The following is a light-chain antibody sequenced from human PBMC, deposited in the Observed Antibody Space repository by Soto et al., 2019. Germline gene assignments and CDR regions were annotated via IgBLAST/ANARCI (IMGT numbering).Light chain of an antibody. CDR1: QSVSSY. V-gene: IGKV3-11*01. CDR2: DAS. J-gene: IGKJ3*01. CDR3: QQRSNWPPIT. Sequence: EIVLTQSPATLSLSPGERATLSCRASQSVSSYLAWYQQKPGQAPRLLIYDASNRATGLPTRFSGSGSGTDFTLSISTLAPEDFAVYYCQQRSNWPPITFGTGTKVDI.